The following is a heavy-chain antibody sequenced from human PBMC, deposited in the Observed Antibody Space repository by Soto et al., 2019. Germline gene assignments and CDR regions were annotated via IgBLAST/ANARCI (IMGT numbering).Heavy chain of an antibody. D-gene: IGHD3-10*01. CDR2: INPSGGST. CDR3: ARDLGPKITMVRGAPVDYYCYGMDV. CDR1: GYTFTSYY. J-gene: IGHJ6*02. V-gene: IGHV1-46*01. Sequence: ASVKVSCKASGYTFTSYYMHWVRQAPGQGLEWMGIINPSGGSTSYAQKFQGRVTMTRDTSTSTVYMELSSLRSEDTAVYYCARDLGPKITMVRGAPVDYYCYGMDVWGQGTTVTVSS.